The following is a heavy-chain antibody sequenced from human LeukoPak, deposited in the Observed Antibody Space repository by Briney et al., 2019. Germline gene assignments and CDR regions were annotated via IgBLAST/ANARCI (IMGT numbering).Heavy chain of an antibody. D-gene: IGHD5-18*01. V-gene: IGHV3-15*01. Sequence: PGGSLRLSCAASGFTFSNAWMSWVRQAPGKGLEWVGRIKSKTDGGTTDYAAPVEGRFTISRDNSKTTLYLQMNGLKTEDTAVYYCTSEFVDTYEYSYDYWGQGTLVTVSS. J-gene: IGHJ4*02. CDR1: GFTFSNAW. CDR3: TSEFVDTYEYSYDY. CDR2: IKSKTDGGTT.